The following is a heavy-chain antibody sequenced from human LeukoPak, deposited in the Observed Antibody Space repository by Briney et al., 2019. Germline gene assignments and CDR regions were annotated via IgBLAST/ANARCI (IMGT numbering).Heavy chain of an antibody. D-gene: IGHD3-3*01. J-gene: IGHJ4*02. V-gene: IGHV1-8*01. CDR2: MNPNSGNT. CDR3: ARGHGKYDFWSGYSAGSYFDY. Sequence: ASVKVSCEASGYTLTSYDINWVRQATGQGLEWMGWMNPNSGNTGYAQKFQGRVTMTRNTSISTAYMELSSLRSEDTAVYYCARGHGKYDFWSGYSAGSYFDYWGQGTLVTVSS. CDR1: GYTLTSYD.